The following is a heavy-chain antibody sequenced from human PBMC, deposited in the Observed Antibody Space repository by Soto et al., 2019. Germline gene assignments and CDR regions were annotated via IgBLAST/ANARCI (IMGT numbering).Heavy chain of an antibody. CDR1: CCSIHSFF. D-gene: IGHD3-16*01. CDR3: TRGELADYYYYYMDL. J-gene: IGHJ6*03. CDR2: IYYSGST. Sequence: LETLSPTCTALCCSIHSFFLGRVRQPPGKGLEWIGYIYYSGSTNYNPSLKSRVTISVDTSKNQFSLKLSSVTAADTAVYYCTRGELADYYYYYMDLWGKGTTVTVSS. V-gene: IGHV4-59*01.